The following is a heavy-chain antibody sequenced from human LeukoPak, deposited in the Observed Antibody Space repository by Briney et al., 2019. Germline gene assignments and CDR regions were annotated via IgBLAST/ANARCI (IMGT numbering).Heavy chain of an antibody. J-gene: IGHJ3*02. D-gene: IGHD6-13*01. CDR1: GFPFSDYY. Sequence: GSLRLSCAASGFPFSDYYMSWIRQAPGKGLEWVSYISSSGSTIYYADSVKGRFTISRDNAKNSLYLQMNSLRAEDTAVYYCARPIAAAGRNAFDIWGQGTMVTVSS. CDR2: ISSSGSTI. V-gene: IGHV3-11*01. CDR3: ARPIAAAGRNAFDI.